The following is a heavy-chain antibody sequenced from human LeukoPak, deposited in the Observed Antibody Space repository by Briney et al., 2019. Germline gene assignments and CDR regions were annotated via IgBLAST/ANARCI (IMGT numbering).Heavy chain of an antibody. J-gene: IGHJ4*02. CDR3: ARGTYDSSGYYADY. CDR1: GGSISSYY. D-gene: IGHD3-22*01. V-gene: IGHV4-59*01. CDR2: IYYSGST. Sequence: SETLSLSCTVSGGSISSYYWSWIRQPPGKGLEWIGYIYYSGSTNYNPSLKSRVTISVDTSKNQFSLKLSSVTAADTAVYYCARGTYDSSGYYADYWGQGALVTVSS.